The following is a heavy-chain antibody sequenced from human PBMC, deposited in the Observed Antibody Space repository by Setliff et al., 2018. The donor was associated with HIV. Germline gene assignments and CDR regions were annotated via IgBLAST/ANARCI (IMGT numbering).Heavy chain of an antibody. CDR3: VKDGTPIGRYYQYFHV. V-gene: IGHV3-9*01. D-gene: IGHD1-26*01. CDR2: ISSNSDNI. J-gene: IGHJ6*04. CDR1: GFNFNAYA. Sequence: GGSLRLSCAASGFNFNAYAMHWVRQSPGKGLEWVSGISSNSDNIYYADSVVGRFTISRDNANNSLFLRMNELRPEDTALYYCVKDGTPIGRYYQYFHVWGEGIMVTVSS.